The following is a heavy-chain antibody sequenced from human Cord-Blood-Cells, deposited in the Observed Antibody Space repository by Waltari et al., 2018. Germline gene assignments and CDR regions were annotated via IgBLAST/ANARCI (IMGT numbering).Heavy chain of an antibody. J-gene: IGHJ4*02. D-gene: IGHD3-3*01. CDR1: GGSFSVYY. Sequence: QVQLQQWCAGLLKPSETLSLTCAVYGGSFSVYYWSWIRQPPGKGLEWIGEINHSGSTNYNPSLKSRVTISVDTSKNQFSLKLSSVTAADTAVYYCAGYYNWGQGTLVTVSS. V-gene: IGHV4-34*01. CDR3: AGYYN. CDR2: INHSGST.